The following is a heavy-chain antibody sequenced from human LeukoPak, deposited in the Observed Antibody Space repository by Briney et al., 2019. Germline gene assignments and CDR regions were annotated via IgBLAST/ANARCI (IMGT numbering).Heavy chain of an antibody. CDR3: ARALQGDGYKYYYGMDV. CDR2: IYPGDSDT. J-gene: IGHJ6*02. Sequence: GESLKISCKGSGYSFTSYWIGWVRQMPGNGLEWMGIIYPGDSDTRYSPSFQGRVTISADKSISTAYLQWSSLKASDTAMYYCARALQGDGYKYYYGMDVWGQGTTVTVSS. V-gene: IGHV5-51*01. D-gene: IGHD5-24*01. CDR1: GYSFTSYW.